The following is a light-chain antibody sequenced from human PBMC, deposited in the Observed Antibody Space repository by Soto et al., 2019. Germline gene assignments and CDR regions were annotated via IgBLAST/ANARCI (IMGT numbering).Light chain of an antibody. V-gene: IGLV2-18*02. CDR1: SSDVGSYNR. J-gene: IGLJ2*01. CDR3: SSYTSSTTI. Sequence: QSVLTQPPSVSGSPGQSVTISCTGTSSDVGSYNRVSWYQQAPGTAPRLMIYEVTNRPSGVPDRFSGSKSGNTASLTISGLQAEDEADYYCSSYTSSTTIFGGGTKLTVL. CDR2: EVT.